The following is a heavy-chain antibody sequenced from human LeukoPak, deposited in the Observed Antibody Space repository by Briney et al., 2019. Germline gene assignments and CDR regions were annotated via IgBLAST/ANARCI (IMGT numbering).Heavy chain of an antibody. CDR1: GFTFGDYA. V-gene: IGHV3-49*04. CDR3: TRDSLWFGELSH. J-gene: IGHJ4*02. CDR2: IRSKAYGGTT. Sequence: GGSLRLSFTASGFTFGDYAMSWVRQAPGKGLEWVGFIRSKAYGGTTEYAASVKGRFTISRDDSKSIAYLQMNSLKTEDTAVYYCTRDSLWFGELSHWGQGTLVTVSS. D-gene: IGHD3-10*01.